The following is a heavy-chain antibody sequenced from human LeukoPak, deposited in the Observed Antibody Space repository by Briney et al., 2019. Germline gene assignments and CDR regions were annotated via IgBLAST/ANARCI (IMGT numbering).Heavy chain of an antibody. CDR2: INPSGGST. D-gene: IGHD2-15*01. CDR3: ASPEVGY. CDR1: GYTFTNSY. V-gene: IGHV1-46*03. J-gene: IGHJ4*02. Sequence: ASVKFSCKASGYTFTNSYIHWVRQAPGQGLEWMGIINPSGGSTNYAQKFQGRVTMTRDTSTSTVYMELYSLRSEDTAVYYCASPEVGYWGQGTLVTVSS.